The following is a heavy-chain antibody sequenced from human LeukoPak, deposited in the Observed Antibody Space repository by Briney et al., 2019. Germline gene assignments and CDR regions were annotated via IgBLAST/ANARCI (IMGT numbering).Heavy chain of an antibody. D-gene: IGHD6-13*01. J-gene: IGHJ4*02. Sequence: ASETLSLTCAVSGGSISSGGYSWSWIRQPPGKGLEWIGEINHSGSTNYNPSLKSRVTISVDTSKNQFSLKLSSVTAADTAVYYCARGTAAAARKGTDYWGQGTLVTVSS. CDR1: GGSISSGGYS. CDR2: INHSGST. CDR3: ARGTAAAARKGTDY. V-gene: IGHV4-34*01.